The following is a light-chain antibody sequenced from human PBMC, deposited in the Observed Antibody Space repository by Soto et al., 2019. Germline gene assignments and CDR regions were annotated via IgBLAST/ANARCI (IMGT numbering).Light chain of an antibody. J-gene: IGKJ5*01. CDR3: QQRSNWPRGVT. CDR1: QSVSSY. Sequence: EIVLTQSPATLSLSPGERATLSCRASQSVSSYLAWYQQKPGQAPRLLIYDASNRATGIPARFSGSGSGTDFTLTISSLEPEDFAVYYCQQRSNWPRGVTFGHGTRLEIK. CDR2: DAS. V-gene: IGKV3-11*01.